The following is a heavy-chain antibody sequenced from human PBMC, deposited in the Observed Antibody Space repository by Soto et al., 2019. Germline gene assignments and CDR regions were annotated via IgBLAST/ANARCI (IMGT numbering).Heavy chain of an antibody. V-gene: IGHV1-58*01. CDR3: AADSHYYDSSGRSDGGN. D-gene: IGHD3-22*01. CDR1: GFTFTSSA. CDR2: IVVGSGNT. Sequence: SVKVSCKASGFTFTSSAVQWVRQARGQRLEWIGWIVVGSGNTNYAQKFQERVTITRDMSTSTAYMELSSLRSEDTAVYYCAADSHYYDSSGRSDGGNWGQGTLVTVS. J-gene: IGHJ4*02.